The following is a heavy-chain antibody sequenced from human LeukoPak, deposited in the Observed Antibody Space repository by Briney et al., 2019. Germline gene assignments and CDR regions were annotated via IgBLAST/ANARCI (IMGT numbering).Heavy chain of an antibody. CDR1: GFTFSSYE. J-gene: IGHJ5*02. CDR3: ARDVYERDWFDP. Sequence: GGSLRLSCAASGFTFSSYEMNWVRQAPGKGLEWVSYISSSGSTIYYADSVKGRFTISRDNAKNSLYLQMNSLRAEDTAVYYCARDVYERDWFDPWGQGTLVTVSS. V-gene: IGHV3-48*03. D-gene: IGHD5/OR15-5a*01. CDR2: ISSSGSTI.